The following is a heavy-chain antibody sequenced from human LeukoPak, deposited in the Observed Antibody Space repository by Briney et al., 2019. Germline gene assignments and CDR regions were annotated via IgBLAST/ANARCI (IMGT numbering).Heavy chain of an antibody. Sequence: GRSLRLSCAASGFTFSSYAMYWVRQAPGKGLEWVAVISYDGSNKYYADSVKGRFTISRDNSKNTLYLQMNSLRAEDTAVYYCARDIVVVPAAIQPGAADYWGQGTLVTVSS. D-gene: IGHD2-2*02. CDR3: ARDIVVVPAAIQPGAADY. CDR1: GFTFSSYA. J-gene: IGHJ4*02. CDR2: ISYDGSNK. V-gene: IGHV3-30-3*01.